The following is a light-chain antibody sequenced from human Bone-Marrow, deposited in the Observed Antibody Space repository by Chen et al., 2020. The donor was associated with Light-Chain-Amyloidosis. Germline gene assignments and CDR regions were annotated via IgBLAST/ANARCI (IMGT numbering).Light chain of an antibody. CDR1: QTISSNY. CDR2: GSS. CDR3: QQYGTSPLT. Sequence: EILWAQSPVTLSLSPAEGANLSCRASQTISSNYLTWYQQKFGQAPRLLIYGSSSRATGIPDRFTGSGSGTDFTLTINRLEPEEFAMYYCQQYGTSPLTFGGGTKVEIK. V-gene: IGKV3-20*01. J-gene: IGKJ4*01.